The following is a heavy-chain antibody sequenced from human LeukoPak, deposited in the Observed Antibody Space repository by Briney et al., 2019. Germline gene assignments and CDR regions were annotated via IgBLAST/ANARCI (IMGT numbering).Heavy chain of an antibody. D-gene: IGHD3-10*01. CDR3: AKMSGVVWFGELRLPFDS. J-gene: IGHJ4*02. Sequence: PGGSLRLSCVASGFTFSNYAMIWDRQAPGKGPQWVSVISAGGVSLFSGSGSAAYYADSVGGRFTISRDNSKKTLYLQMNSLRADDTAVYYCAKMSGVVWFGELRLPFDSWGQGTVVTVSS. V-gene: IGHV3-23*01. CDR1: GFTFSNYA. CDR2: ISAGGVSLFSGSGSAA.